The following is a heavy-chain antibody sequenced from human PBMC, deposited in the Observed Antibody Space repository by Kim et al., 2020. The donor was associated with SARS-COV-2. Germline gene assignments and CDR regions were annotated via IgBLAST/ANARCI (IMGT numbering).Heavy chain of an antibody. V-gene: IGHV3-30*02. D-gene: IGHD2-15*01. J-gene: IGHJ5*02. CDR3: AKDGGYCSGGSCPKWFDP. Sequence: RGRFTISRDNSKNALYLQMNSLRAEDTAVYYCAKDGGYCSGGSCPKWFDPWGQGTLVTVSS.